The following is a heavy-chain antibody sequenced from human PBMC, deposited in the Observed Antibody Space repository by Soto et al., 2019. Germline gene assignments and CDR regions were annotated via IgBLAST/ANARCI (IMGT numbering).Heavy chain of an antibody. CDR1: GGTFSSYT. CDR3: AREGDYYDSSGYPNY. CDR2: IIPILGIA. J-gene: IGHJ4*02. V-gene: IGHV1-69*04. Sequence: SVTVSCKASGGTFSSYTISWVRQAPGQGLEWMGRIIPILGIANYAQKFQGRVTITADKSTSTAYMELSSLRSEDTAVYYCAREGDYYDSSGYPNYWGQGTLVTVSS. D-gene: IGHD3-22*01.